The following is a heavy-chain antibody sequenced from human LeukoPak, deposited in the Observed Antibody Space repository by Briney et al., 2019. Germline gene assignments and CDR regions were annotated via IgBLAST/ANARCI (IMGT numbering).Heavy chain of an antibody. D-gene: IGHD3-22*01. V-gene: IGHV3-23*01. J-gene: IGHJ4*02. Sequence: GGSLRLSCAASGFTFRTYVMNGVRQAPGKGLEWVSPITGRGGTTYYADSVRGRFTIGRDNSKNTLYLQMNSLRAEDTAIYYCARRDSDGSDYYFFAYWGQGPLVTVSS. CDR2: ITGRGGTT. CDR1: GFTFRTYV. CDR3: ARRDSDGSDYYFFAY.